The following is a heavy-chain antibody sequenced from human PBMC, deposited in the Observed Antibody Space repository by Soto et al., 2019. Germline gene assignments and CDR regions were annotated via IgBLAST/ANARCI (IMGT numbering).Heavy chain of an antibody. CDR2: IYHSGST. V-gene: IGHV4-30-2*01. D-gene: IGHD2-15*01. J-gene: IGHJ4*02. Sequence: PSETLSLTCAVSGSSISSGRYTWSLIRQPPGKGLEWIGYIYHSGSTYYNPSLKSRVTISVDRSKNQFSLNLRSVTAADTAVYYCATLPPRIVVVVLPFPSWGQGTLVTVSS. CDR1: GSSISSGRYT. CDR3: ATLPPRIVVVVLPFPS.